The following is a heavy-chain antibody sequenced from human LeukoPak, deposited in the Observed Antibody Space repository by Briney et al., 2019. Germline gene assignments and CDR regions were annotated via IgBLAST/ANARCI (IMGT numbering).Heavy chain of an antibody. CDR1: GFTFSSYW. CDR2: IKQDGSEK. CDR3: ARGTKYCTNGVCYYGMDV. J-gene: IGHJ6*02. D-gene: IGHD2-8*01. Sequence: GGSLRLSCAASGFTFSSYWMSWVRQAPGKGLEWVANIKQDGSEKYYVDSVKGRFTISRDNAKNSLYLQMNSLRAEDTAVYYCARGTKYCTNGVCYYGMDVWGQGTTVTVSS. V-gene: IGHV3-7*01.